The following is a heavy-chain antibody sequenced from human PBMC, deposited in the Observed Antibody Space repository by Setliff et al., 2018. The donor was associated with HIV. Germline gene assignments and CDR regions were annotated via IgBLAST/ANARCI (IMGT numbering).Heavy chain of an antibody. J-gene: IGHJ4*02. V-gene: IGHV3-7*01. CDR3: ATLPAAIVSSTYYFDY. CDR1: GFTFSSHW. D-gene: IGHD6-13*01. Sequence: GGSLRLSCAASGFTFSSHWMSWVRQAPGKGLEWVANIKKDGSEKYYVDSVKGRFTISRDNAKNSLYLQMNSLRAEDTAVYYCATLPAAIVSSTYYFDYWGQGTLVTVSS. CDR2: IKKDGSEK.